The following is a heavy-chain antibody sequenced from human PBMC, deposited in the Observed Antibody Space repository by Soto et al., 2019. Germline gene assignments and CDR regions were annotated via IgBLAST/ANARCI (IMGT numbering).Heavy chain of an antibody. D-gene: IGHD2-15*01. J-gene: IGHJ4*02. CDR2: IIPILGIA. V-gene: IGHV1-69*02. CDR3: ASYCRGGSCYGLHYSGY. CDR1: GGTFSSYT. Sequence: QVQLVQSGAEVKKPGSSVKVSCKASGGTFSSYTISWVRQAPGQGLEWMGRIIPILGIANYAQKFQGRVTITADKSTSTAYIELSSLRSEDTAVYYCASYCRGGSCYGLHYSGYWGKGTLVTVSS.